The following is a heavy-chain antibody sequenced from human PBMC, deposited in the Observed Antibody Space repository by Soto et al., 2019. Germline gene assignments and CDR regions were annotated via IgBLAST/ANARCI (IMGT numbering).Heavy chain of an antibody. CDR3: ARDTQRGYSGYFDS. Sequence: SETLSLTCTVSGGSLSSGGYYWSWIRQHPGKGLEWIGFIYYSGSTYYNPSLKSRVTISVDTSQNQFSLKLSSVTAADTAVYYCARDTQRGYSGYFDSWGQGTLVTVS. D-gene: IGHD5-12*01. CDR2: IYYSGST. CDR1: GGSLSSGGYY. V-gene: IGHV4-31*03. J-gene: IGHJ4*02.